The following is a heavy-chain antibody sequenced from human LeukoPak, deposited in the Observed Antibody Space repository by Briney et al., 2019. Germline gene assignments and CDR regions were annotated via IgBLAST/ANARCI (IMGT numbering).Heavy chain of an antibody. D-gene: IGHD1-26*01. Sequence: SETLSLTCTVSGGSISSYYWGWIRQPPGKGLEWIGYIYYSGSTNYNPSLKSRVTISVDTSKNQFSLKVSSVTAADTAVYYCARDLRYSGSYYPLEIDYWGQGTLVTVSS. V-gene: IGHV4-59*12. CDR1: GGSISSYY. J-gene: IGHJ4*02. CDR2: IYYSGST. CDR3: ARDLRYSGSYYPLEIDY.